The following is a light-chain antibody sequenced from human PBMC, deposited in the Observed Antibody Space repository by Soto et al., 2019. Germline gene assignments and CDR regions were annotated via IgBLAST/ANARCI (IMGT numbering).Light chain of an antibody. CDR1: QSVSSN. CDR3: QQYGSSPTT. CDR2: DVS. J-gene: IGKJ1*01. V-gene: IGKV3-20*01. Sequence: EIVMTQSPATLSVCPGERATLSCRASQSVSSNLAWYQQKPGQAPRLLIYDVSSRATGIPDRFSGSGSGTDFTLTISRLEPEDFAVYYCQQYGSSPTTFGQGTKVDI.